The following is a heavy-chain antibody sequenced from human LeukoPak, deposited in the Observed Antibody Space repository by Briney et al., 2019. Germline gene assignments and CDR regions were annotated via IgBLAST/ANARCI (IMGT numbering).Heavy chain of an antibody. Sequence: ASVKVSCKASGYTFTGYYMHWVRQAPGQGLEWMGWINPNSGGTNYAQKFQGRVTMTRDTSISTAYMELSRLRSDDTAVYYCARSIVGATYPTNNWFDPWGQGTLVTVSS. CDR3: ARSIVGATYPTNNWFDP. D-gene: IGHD1-26*01. J-gene: IGHJ5*02. CDR2: INPNSGGT. CDR1: GYTFTGYY. V-gene: IGHV1-2*02.